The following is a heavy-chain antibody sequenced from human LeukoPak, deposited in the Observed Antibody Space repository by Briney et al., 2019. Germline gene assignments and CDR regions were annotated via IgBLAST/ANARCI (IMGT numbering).Heavy chain of an antibody. CDR1: GYTFTSYA. D-gene: IGHD3-22*01. Sequence: ASVKVSCKASGYTFTSYAMNWVRQAPGQGLEWMGWISAYNGNTNYAQKLQGRVTMTTDTSTSTAYMELRSLRSDDTAVYYCARESYYDSSGYYPIDYWGQGTLVTVSS. CDR3: ARESYYDSSGYYPIDY. J-gene: IGHJ4*02. CDR2: ISAYNGNT. V-gene: IGHV1-18*01.